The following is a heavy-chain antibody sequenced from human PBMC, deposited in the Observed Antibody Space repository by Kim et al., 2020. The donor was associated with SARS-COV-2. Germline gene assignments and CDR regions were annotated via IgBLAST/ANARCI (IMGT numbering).Heavy chain of an antibody. CDR1: GGSVSTFY. Sequence: SETLSLTCTVSGGSVSTFYWSWIRQPPGKGLECIAYVSNNGDINYNPSLNSRVTVSLDTSKNQLSLSLTSVTAADTAVYYCARTARVFDFWGRGILAT. CDR2: VSNNGDI. J-gene: IGHJ4*02. D-gene: IGHD6-6*01. V-gene: IGHV4-59*02. CDR3: ARTARVFDF.